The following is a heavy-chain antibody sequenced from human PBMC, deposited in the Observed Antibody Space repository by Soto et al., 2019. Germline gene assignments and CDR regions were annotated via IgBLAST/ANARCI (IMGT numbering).Heavy chain of an antibody. CDR3: ARDRYGSSSNLVY. Sequence: PGGSLRLSCGASGFTFSSFWMTWVRQAPGEGLEWVANIKQDGSEKYYVDSVKGRFTISRDNAKNSLYLQMNSLRAEDTAVYYCARDRYGSSSNLVYWGQGTLVTVSS. CDR1: GFTFSSFW. V-gene: IGHV3-7*01. D-gene: IGHD6-6*01. CDR2: IKQDGSEK. J-gene: IGHJ4*02.